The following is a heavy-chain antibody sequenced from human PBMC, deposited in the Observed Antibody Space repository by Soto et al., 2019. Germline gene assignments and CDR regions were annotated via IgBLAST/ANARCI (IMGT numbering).Heavy chain of an antibody. V-gene: IGHV1-3*01. CDR1: GYTFTSYA. D-gene: IGHD3-16*01. J-gene: IGHJ6*03. CDR2: INAGNGNT. Sequence: GASVKVSCKASGYTFTSYAMHWVRQAPGQRLEWMGWINAGNGNTKYSQKFQGRVTITRDTSASTAYMELSSLRSEDTAVYYCSRGVEITFGGYYYYYYYMDVWGKGTTVTVSS. CDR3: SRGVEITFGGYYYYYYYMDV.